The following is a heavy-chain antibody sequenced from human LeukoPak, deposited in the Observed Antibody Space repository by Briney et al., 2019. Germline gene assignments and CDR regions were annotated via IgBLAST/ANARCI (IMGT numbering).Heavy chain of an antibody. J-gene: IGHJ3*02. V-gene: IGHV4-39*01. Sequence: SETLSLTCAVSGASFSSSGYYWIWIRQPPGKGLEWIGSISYGGHTYYSPSLRSRVTISVDTSNNRFSLQLSSVTAADTAVYYCARQIALAGEWAFDIWGQGTMVTVSS. CDR2: ISYGGHT. CDR3: ARQIALAGEWAFDI. CDR1: GASFSSSGYY. D-gene: IGHD6-19*01.